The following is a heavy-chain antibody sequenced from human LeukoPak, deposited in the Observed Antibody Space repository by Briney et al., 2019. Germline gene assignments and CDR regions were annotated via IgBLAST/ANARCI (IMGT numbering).Heavy chain of an antibody. CDR2: IYFTGST. CDR1: GGSISSYH. J-gene: IGHJ3*02. CDR3: AGVGQYYDFWSGYYKYDAFDI. Sequence: SETLPLTCTVSGGSISSYHWSWIRQSPGKGLDWIGYIYFTGSTNYNPSLKSRVTMSVDTSKNQLSLKLSSVTAADTAVYYCAGVGQYYDFWSGYYKYDAFDIWGQGTMVTVSS. V-gene: IGHV4-59*12. D-gene: IGHD3-3*01.